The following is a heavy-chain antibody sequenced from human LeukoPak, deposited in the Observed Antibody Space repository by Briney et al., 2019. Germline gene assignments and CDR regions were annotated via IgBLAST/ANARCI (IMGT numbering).Heavy chain of an antibody. CDR2: MNPNSGNT. V-gene: IGHV1-8*02. CDR3: ASQPSYYYYMDV. CDR1: GYTFTNYA. J-gene: IGHJ6*03. Sequence: ASVKVSCKASGYTFTNYAMNWVRQATGQGLEWMGWMNPNSGNTGYAQKFQGRVTMTRNTSISTAYMELSSLRSEDTAVYYCASQPSYYYYMDVWGKGTTVTISS.